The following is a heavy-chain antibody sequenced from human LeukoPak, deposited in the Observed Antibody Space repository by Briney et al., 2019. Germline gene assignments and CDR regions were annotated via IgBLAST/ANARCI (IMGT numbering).Heavy chain of an antibody. CDR2: IRRKGYGGTT. J-gene: IGHJ6*04. D-gene: IGHD3-3*01. Sequence: GGSLRLSCTASGFTFGDYSLSWVRQAPEKGLEWVGFIRRKGYGGTTEYAPSVKGRFIISRDDSKSTAYLQMNSLTTEDTAVYYCTRDHDFWSGPFDVWGKGTTVTVSS. CDR3: TRDHDFWSGPFDV. V-gene: IGHV3-49*04. CDR1: GFTFGDYS.